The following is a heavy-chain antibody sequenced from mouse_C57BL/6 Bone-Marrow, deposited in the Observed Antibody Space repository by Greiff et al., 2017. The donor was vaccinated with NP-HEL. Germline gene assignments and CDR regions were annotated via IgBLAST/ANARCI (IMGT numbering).Heavy chain of an antibody. V-gene: IGHV1-82*01. J-gene: IGHJ3*01. CDR3: ARSLYGYQAWFAY. CDR2: IYPGDGDT. CDR1: GYAFSSSW. Sequence: QVQLKESGPELVKPGASVKISCKASGYAFSSSWMNWVKQRPGKGLEWIGRIYPGDGDTNYNGKFKGKATLTADKSSSTAYMQLSSLTSEDSAVYFCARSLYGYQAWFAYWGQGTLVTVSA. D-gene: IGHD2-2*01.